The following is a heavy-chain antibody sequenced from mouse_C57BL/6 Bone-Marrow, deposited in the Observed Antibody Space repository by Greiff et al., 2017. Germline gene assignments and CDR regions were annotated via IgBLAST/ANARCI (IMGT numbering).Heavy chain of an antibody. Sequence: DVMLVESGGGLVQPGGSLSLSCAASGFTFTDYYMSWVRQPPGKALEWLGFIRNKANGYTTEYSASVKGRFTISRDNSQSILYLQMNALRAEDSATYYCARRGNDANYFDYWGQGTTLTVSS. V-gene: IGHV7-3*01. J-gene: IGHJ2*01. D-gene: IGHD2-3*01. CDR2: IRNKANGYTT. CDR3: ARRGNDANYFDY. CDR1: GFTFTDYY.